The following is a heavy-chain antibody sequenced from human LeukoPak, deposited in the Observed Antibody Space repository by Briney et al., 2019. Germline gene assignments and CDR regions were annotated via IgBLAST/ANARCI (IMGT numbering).Heavy chain of an antibody. CDR3: VRGNDYGGPHY. D-gene: IGHD4-23*01. CDR2: IDRDGSRI. V-gene: IGHV3-74*01. J-gene: IGHJ4*02. CDR1: GFTFSSYW. Sequence: GGSLRLSCAVSGFTFSSYWMHWVRHAPGKGLVWVSRIDRDGSRINYADSVKGRFTISRDNGKNTLFLQMNSLRAEDAAVYYCVRGNDYGGPHYWGQGTLVTVSS.